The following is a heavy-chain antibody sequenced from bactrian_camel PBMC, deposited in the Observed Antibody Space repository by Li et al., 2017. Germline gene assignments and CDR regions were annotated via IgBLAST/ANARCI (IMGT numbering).Heavy chain of an antibody. D-gene: IGHD7*01. Sequence: VQLVESGGGSVQAGGSLKLSCTYSGYTSFIDCMGWFRQAPGKGPEGVATIDTSGSTSYSASVKGRFTISKVNANHTLYLQMNSLKPEDTAVYYCVRDSGGTWREGYRGQGTQVTVS. CDR1: GYTSFIDC. CDR3: VRDSGGTWREGY. J-gene: IGHJ4*01. V-gene: IGHV3S42*01. CDR2: IDTSGST.